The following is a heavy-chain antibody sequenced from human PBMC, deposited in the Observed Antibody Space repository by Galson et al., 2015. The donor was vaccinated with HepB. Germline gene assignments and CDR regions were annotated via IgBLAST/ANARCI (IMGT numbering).Heavy chain of an antibody. D-gene: IGHD2/OR15-2a*01. V-gene: IGHV2-5*01. Sequence: PALVKPTQTLTLTCTFSGFSLNTGGVGVGWIRRPPGKALEWLALIYWNDDKRYSPSLKSRLKINKDTSKNQVVLTMTNLDPVDTATYYCAHRGLYCNRTFCSPANWFDPWGRGTLVTVSS. CDR3: AHRGLYCNRTFCSPANWFDP. J-gene: IGHJ5*02. CDR1: GFSLNTGGVG. CDR2: IYWNDDK.